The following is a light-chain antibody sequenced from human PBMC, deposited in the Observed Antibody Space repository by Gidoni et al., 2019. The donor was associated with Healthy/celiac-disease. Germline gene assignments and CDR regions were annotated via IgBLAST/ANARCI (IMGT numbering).Light chain of an antibody. J-gene: IGKJ1*01. CDR2: GAS. V-gene: IGKV3-20*01. CDR3: QQYGSSLSWT. Sequence: ELVLTQSPGTLSLSPGERATLSCRASQSVSSSYLAWYQQKPGQAPRLLIYGASSRATGIPDRCSGSGSGTDFTLTISRLEPEDVAVYYCQQYGSSLSWTFXQXTKVEIK. CDR1: QSVSSSY.